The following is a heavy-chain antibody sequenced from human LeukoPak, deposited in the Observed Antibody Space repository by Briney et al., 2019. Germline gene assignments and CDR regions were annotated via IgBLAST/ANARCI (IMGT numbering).Heavy chain of an antibody. V-gene: IGHV1-2*02. CDR3: ARYYSSSWYCLYDFDY. CDR2: INPNSGGT. Sequence: GASVKVSCKASGYTFTGYYMHWVRQAPGQGLEWMGWINPNSGGTNYAQKFQGRVTMTRDTSISTAYMELSRLRSDDTAVYYCARYYSSSWYCLYDFDYWGQGTLVIVAS. J-gene: IGHJ4*02. D-gene: IGHD6-13*01. CDR1: GYTFTGYY.